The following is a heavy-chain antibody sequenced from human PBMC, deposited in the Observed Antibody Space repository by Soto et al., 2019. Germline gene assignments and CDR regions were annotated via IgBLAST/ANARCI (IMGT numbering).Heavy chain of an antibody. CDR1: GFTFSNHA. CDR2: VSYDGNNK. V-gene: IGHV3-30-3*01. Sequence: QVQLVESGGGVVQPGRSLRLSCAASGFTFSNHAIHWIRQAPGKGLEWVAVVSYDGNNKYYGDSVKGRFTTSRDNSKNTLYLQMNSLRPEDTAIYYCARDSRTADDWGYLDYWGPRTLVTASS. CDR3: ARDSRTADDWGYLDY. D-gene: IGHD2-2*01. J-gene: IGHJ4*02.